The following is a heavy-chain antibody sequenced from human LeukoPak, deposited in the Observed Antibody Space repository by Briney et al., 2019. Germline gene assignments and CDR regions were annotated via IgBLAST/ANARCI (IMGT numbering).Heavy chain of an antibody. V-gene: IGHV3-74*01. CDR1: GNYW. Sequence: GGSLRLSCAASGNYWMHWVRQVPGKGLVWVSHINSDGSWTSYADSVKGRFTISKDNAKNTVYLQMNSLRAEDTAAYYCVGFYETYWGRGTLVTVSS. J-gene: IGHJ4*02. D-gene: IGHD2/OR15-2a*01. CDR3: VGFYETY. CDR2: INSDGSWT.